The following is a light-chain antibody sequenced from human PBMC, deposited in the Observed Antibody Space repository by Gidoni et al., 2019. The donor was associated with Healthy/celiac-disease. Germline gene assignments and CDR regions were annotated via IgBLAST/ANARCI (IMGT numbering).Light chain of an antibody. CDR2: GAS. J-gene: IGKJ1*01. CDR3: QQYGSSPTWT. V-gene: IGKV3-20*01. Sequence: IVLTQSPGTLSLSPGERANLSCRASQSVSSSYLAWYQQKPGQAPRLLIYGASSRATGIPDRFSGSGSGTDFTLTISRLEPEDFAVYYCQQYGSSPTWTFGQGTKVEIK. CDR1: QSVSSSY.